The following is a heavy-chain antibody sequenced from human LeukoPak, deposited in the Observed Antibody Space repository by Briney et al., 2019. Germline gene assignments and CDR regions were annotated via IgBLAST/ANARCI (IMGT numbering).Heavy chain of an antibody. CDR3: ARRRDYYDT. CDR1: GASINNNF. Sequence: SETLSLTCTVSGASINNNFWTWIRQPPGKGLEWIGYIYSSGSANYNPSLKSRVIISGDTSKNQISLNLTSVTAADTAVYFCARRRDYYDTWGHGTLVTVSS. J-gene: IGHJ4*01. D-gene: IGHD3-22*01. V-gene: IGHV4-59*08. CDR2: IYSSGSA.